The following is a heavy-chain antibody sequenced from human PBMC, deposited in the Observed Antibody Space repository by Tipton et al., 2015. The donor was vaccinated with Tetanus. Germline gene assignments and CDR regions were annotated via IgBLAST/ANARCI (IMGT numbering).Heavy chain of an antibody. Sequence: SLRLSCAASGFTFSSYSMNWVRQAPGKGLEWVSSISSSSSYIYCADSVKGRFTISRDNAKNSLYLQMNSLRAEGTAVYYCARDRGSVHYWGQGTLVTVSS. CDR1: GFTFSSYS. CDR2: ISSSSSYI. CDR3: ARDRGSVHY. J-gene: IGHJ4*02. V-gene: IGHV3-21*01. D-gene: IGHD3-10*01.